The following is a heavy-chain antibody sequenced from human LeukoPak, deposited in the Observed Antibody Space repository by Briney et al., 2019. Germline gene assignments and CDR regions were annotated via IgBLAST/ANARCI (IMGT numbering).Heavy chain of an antibody. J-gene: IGHJ5*01. CDR3: GGTYYNPSIKTPVTISIDTSKNQFSQKMNFVAAADAAVYYCASCYGSGTRSPWFDS. Sequence: SETLCLTCTASSGSISSGTFSWSWIRQPPGRGLEWIGYVYHSGGTYYNPSLKTPVTIAIDRTKNQLHLKMNFVTATDTYVYHSGGTYYNPSIKTPVTISIDTSKNQFSQKMNFVAAADAAVYYCASCYGSGTRSPWFDSWGQGALVTVAS. V-gene: IGHV4-30-2*01. D-gene: IGHD1-26*01. CDR1: SGSISSGTFS. CDR2: VYHSGGT.